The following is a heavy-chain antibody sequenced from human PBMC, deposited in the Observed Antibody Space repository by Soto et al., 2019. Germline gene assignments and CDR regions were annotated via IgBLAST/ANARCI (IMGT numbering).Heavy chain of an antibody. J-gene: IGHJ6*02. Sequence: QVLLVESGGGVVQPGASLRLSCAASGFDFNSYAMHWVRQAPGKGLEWMGVISYDGSNVYYSEFVKGRFTISRDRSWNTLFLKVDTLRDDNTVTYNCAKAILGATIGPYAMDVWGQGTAVSVSS. D-gene: IGHD1-26*01. CDR3: AKAILGATIGPYAMDV. CDR2: ISYDGSNV. V-gene: IGHV3-30*18. CDR1: GFDFNSYA.